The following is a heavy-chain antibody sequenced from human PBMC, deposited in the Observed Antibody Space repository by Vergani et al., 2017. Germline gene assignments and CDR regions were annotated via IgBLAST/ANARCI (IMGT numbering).Heavy chain of an antibody. J-gene: IGHJ6*03. CDR2: ISSSGSTI. CDR1: GYTFSDYY. Sequence: QVQLVESGGGLVKPGGSLRLSCAASGYTFSDYYMSWIRQAPGKGLEWVSYISSSGSTIYYADSVKGRFIISRDNAKNSLYLQMNSLRAEDTAVYYCARAEGHEDEYYYYMDVWGKGTTVTVSS. D-gene: IGHD5-24*01. V-gene: IGHV3-11*01. CDR3: ARAEGHEDEYYYYMDV.